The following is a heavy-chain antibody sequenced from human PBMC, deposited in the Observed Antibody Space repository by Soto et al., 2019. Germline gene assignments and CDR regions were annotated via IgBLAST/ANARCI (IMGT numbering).Heavy chain of an antibody. D-gene: IGHD6-19*01. V-gene: IGHV4-34*01. J-gene: IGHJ4*02. CDR1: GGSFSDYY. CDR2: INHRGST. Sequence: ASETLSLTCAVYGGSFSDYYWGWIRQSPGKGLEYIGEINHRGSTKYNPSLESRVTISVDPSRNQFSLKLTSATAADTAVYYCARRPKPTVEPDYWGQGTLVTVSS. CDR3: ARRPKPTVEPDY.